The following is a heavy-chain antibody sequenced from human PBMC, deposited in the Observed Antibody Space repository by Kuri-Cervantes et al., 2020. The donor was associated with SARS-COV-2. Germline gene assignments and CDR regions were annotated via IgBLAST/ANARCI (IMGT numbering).Heavy chain of an antibody. V-gene: IGHV4-39*01. CDR3: ARHMYKSNPGDAFDI. CDR1: GGSITSNDN. J-gene: IGHJ3*02. D-gene: IGHD1-20*01. CDR2: IPYSGHT. Sequence: SETLSPTCTVSGGSITSNDNWGWISQPPGKWLEWIGTIPYSGHTYYNPSLKTRVALFIDTSKNQSSLKLYSLTAADTSVYYRARHMYKSNPGDAFDISGRGTLVTVSS.